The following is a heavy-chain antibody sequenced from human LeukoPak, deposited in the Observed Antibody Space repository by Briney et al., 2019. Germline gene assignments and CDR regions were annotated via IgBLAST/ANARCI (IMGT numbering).Heavy chain of an antibody. V-gene: IGHV4-4*07. J-gene: IGHJ4*02. Sequence: PSETLSLTCAVSGGSISSYYWSWIRQPPGKGLEWIGRIYSSGSTNYNPSLKSRVTISVDTSKNQLSLKLTSATAADTAVFFCAGDRATAIAWGASDNWGQGTLVTVSS. CDR3: AGDRATAIAWGASDN. D-gene: IGHD6-13*01. CDR1: GGSISSYY. CDR2: IYSSGST.